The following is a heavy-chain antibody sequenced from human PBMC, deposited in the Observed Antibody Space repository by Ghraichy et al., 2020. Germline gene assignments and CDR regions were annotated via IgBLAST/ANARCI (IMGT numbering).Heavy chain of an antibody. Sequence: SLKVSCKASGGTFSSYAISWVRQAPGQGLEWMGGIIPIFGTANYAQKFQGRVTITADESTSTAYMELSSLRSEDTAVYYCARVNDFWSGYLNWFDPWGQGTLVTVSS. V-gene: IGHV1-69*13. D-gene: IGHD3-3*01. J-gene: IGHJ5*02. CDR1: GGTFSSYA. CDR3: ARVNDFWSGYLNWFDP. CDR2: IIPIFGTA.